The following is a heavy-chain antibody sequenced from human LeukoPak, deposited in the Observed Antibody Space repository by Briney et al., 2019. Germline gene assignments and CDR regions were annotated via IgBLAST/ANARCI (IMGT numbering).Heavy chain of an antibody. CDR3: ARDRVGATPWSVDY. CDR1: GFTFSSYS. V-gene: IGHV3-21*01. CDR2: ISSSSSYI. J-gene: IGHJ4*02. Sequence: GGSLRLSCAASGFTFSSYSMNWVRQAPGKELEWVSSISSSSSYIYYADSVKGRFTISRDNAKNSLYLQMNSLRAEDTAVYYCARDRVGATPWSVDYWGQGTLVTVSS. D-gene: IGHD1-26*01.